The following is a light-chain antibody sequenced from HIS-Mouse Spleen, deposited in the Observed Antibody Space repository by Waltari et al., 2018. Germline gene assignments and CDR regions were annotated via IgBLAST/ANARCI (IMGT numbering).Light chain of an antibody. V-gene: IGLV3-10*01. J-gene: IGLJ2*01. Sequence: SYELTQPPSVSVSPGQTARITCSGDALPKKYAYWYQQKSGQAPVLVIYEDSKRPSGIHDRFSGSSSGTMATLTISGAQVEDEADYYCYSTDSSGNHRVFGGGTKLTVL. CDR3: YSTDSSGNHRV. CDR1: ALPKKY. CDR2: EDS.